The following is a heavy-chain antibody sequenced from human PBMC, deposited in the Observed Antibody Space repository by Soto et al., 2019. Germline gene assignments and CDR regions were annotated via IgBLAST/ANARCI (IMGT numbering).Heavy chain of an antibody. CDR3: ANSWGDTWLRAAVAL. CDR1: GFTFRSYS. V-gene: IGHV3-23*01. Sequence: EVQLLESGGGLIQPGGSLRLSCAASGFTFRSYSMRWVRRAPGKGLEWVSGIRGTGGSTYYADSVKGRFTISRDNSRNTRYLQRNSLRADDTAMYYCANSWGDTWLRAAVALWGLGTMVTVSA. D-gene: IGHD5-12*01. CDR2: IRGTGGST. J-gene: IGHJ3*01.